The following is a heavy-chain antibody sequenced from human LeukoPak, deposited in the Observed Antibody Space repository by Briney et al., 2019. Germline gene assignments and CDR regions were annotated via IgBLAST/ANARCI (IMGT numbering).Heavy chain of an antibody. CDR1: GFSFSTYV. D-gene: IGHD3-10*01. CDR3: AKGISVDGSNFERGADS. V-gene: IGHV3-23*01. CDR2: IGGDGHVS. J-gene: IGHJ4*02. Sequence: PGGSLRLSCAAPGFSFSTYVMSWVRQAPGKGLEWVSSIGGDGHVSYYADSVKGRFTISRDNSKNTLFLQMDSLRVEDTAVYHCAKGISVDGSNFERGADSWGQGAQVTVSS.